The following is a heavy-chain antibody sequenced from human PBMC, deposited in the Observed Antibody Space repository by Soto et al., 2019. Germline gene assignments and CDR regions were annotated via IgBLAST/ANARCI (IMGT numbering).Heavy chain of an antibody. CDR2: IRDKADSYTT. J-gene: IGHJ4*02. Sequence: EVQLVESGGGLVQPGGSLRLSCAASGFTFSDHYMDWVRQAPGKGLEWVGLIRDKADSYTTEYAASVRGRFTISGDESMNSVYLQMNSLKTEDTAVYYCARRPGSGRSVDYWGQGTLVTVSS. D-gene: IGHD3-10*01. CDR3: ARRPGSGRSVDY. V-gene: IGHV3-72*01. CDR1: GFTFSDHY.